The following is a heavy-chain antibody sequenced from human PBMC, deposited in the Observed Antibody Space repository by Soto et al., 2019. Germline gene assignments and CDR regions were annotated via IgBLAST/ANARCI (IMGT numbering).Heavy chain of an antibody. CDR3: AKGDVGYCSGGSCYQGYYYYGMDV. Sequence: EVQLLESGGGLVQPGGSLRLSCAASGFTFSSYAMSWVRQAPGKGLEWVSAISGSGGSTYYADSVKGRFTISRDNSKNKLYLQMNSLRAEDTAVYYCAKGDVGYCSGGSCYQGYYYYGMDVWGQGTTVTVSS. V-gene: IGHV3-23*01. D-gene: IGHD2-15*01. CDR1: GFTFSSYA. J-gene: IGHJ6*02. CDR2: ISGSGGST.